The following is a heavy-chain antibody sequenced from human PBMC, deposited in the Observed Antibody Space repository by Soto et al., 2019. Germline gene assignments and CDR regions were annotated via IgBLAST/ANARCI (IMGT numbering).Heavy chain of an antibody. D-gene: IGHD6-13*01. CDR1: GGTFSSYA. CDR3: ASGIAAAGTGDDAFDI. J-gene: IGHJ3*02. Sequence: SVKVSCKASGGTFSSYAISWVRQAPGQGLEWMGGIIPIFGTANYAQKFQGRVTITADESTSTAYMELSSLRSEDTAVYYCASGIAAAGTGDDAFDIWGQGTMVTVSS. V-gene: IGHV1-69*13. CDR2: IIPIFGTA.